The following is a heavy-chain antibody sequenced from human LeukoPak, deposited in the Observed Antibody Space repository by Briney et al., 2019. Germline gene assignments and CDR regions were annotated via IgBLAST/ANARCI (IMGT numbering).Heavy chain of an antibody. CDR1: GFTFSSYW. Sequence: GGSLRLSCSASGFTFSSYWMHWVRQAPGKGLVWVSRINSDGSSTAYADSVKGRFTISKDNAKKSPYLQMNRLRDEDTAVYYCARAGDGYTYGYGYWGLGTLVTVSS. CDR3: ARAGDGYTYGYGY. CDR2: INSDGSST. D-gene: IGHD5-18*01. V-gene: IGHV3-74*01. J-gene: IGHJ4*02.